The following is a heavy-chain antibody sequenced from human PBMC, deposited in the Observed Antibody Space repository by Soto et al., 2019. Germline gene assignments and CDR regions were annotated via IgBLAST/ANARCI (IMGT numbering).Heavy chain of an antibody. J-gene: IGHJ3*02. CDR3: ASARAYCSGGSGYSGSGAFDI. CDR1: GFTFSSYD. Sequence: GGSLRLSCAASGFTFSSYDMHWVRQATGKGLEWVSAIGTAGDPYYPGSEKGRFTSCRENAKNYLYLQMNSLRAGDTDVYYCASARAYCSGGSGYSGSGAFDIWGQGTMVTVSS. CDR2: IGTAGDP. V-gene: IGHV3-13*05. D-gene: IGHD2-15*01.